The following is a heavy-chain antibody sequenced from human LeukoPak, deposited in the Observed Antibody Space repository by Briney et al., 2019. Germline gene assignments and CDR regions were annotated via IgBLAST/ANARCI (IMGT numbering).Heavy chain of an antibody. Sequence: SETLSLTCTVSGGSISPYYWSWIRQPPGEGLEWIGYIYTGGSTNYNPSLKSRVTISVDTSENQFSLNLSSVTAADTAVYYCARRRFSYGSDFDYWGQGTLVTVSS. CDR3: ARRRFSYGSDFDY. J-gene: IGHJ4*02. CDR2: IYTGGST. CDR1: GGSISPYY. V-gene: IGHV4-4*09. D-gene: IGHD5-18*01.